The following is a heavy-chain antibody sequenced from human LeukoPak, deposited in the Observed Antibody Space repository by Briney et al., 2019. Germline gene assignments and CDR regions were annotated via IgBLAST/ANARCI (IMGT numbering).Heavy chain of an antibody. J-gene: IGHJ6*03. V-gene: IGHV1-2*02. CDR1: GYTFTGYY. Sequence: ASVKVSCRASGYTFTGYYMHWVRQAPGQGLEWMGWISPTSGGTNYAQKFQGRVTMTRDTSISTAYMELRRLRSDDTAVYYCAREAYASGSFRTDYYYMDVWGKGTTVTISS. CDR3: AREAYASGSFRTDYYYMDV. CDR2: ISPTSGGT. D-gene: IGHD3-10*01.